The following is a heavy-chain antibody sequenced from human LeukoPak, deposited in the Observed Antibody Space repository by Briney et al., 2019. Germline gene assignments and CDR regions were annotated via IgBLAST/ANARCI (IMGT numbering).Heavy chain of an antibody. V-gene: IGHV1-2*02. Sequence: ASVKVSCKASGYTFTDYYIHWVRQAPGQGLEWMGWINPNSNSTNYAQKFQGRVTLTWDTSISTVYMELSTMRSDDTAVYYCARDTAPYYLDGSGYYLDYWGQGTLVTVSS. CDR2: INPNSNST. CDR1: GYTFTDYY. CDR3: ARDTAPYYLDGSGYYLDY. D-gene: IGHD3-22*01. J-gene: IGHJ4*02.